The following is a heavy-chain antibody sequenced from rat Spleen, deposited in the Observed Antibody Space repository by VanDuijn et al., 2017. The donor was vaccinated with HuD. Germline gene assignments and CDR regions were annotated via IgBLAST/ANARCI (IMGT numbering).Heavy chain of an antibody. CDR3: ATGEQGYWYFDF. J-gene: IGHJ1*01. D-gene: IGHD1-11*01. V-gene: IGHV5-19*01. CDR1: GFTFSNYG. Sequence: EVQLVESGGGLVQPGRSLKLSCAASGFTFSNYGMHWIRQAPTKGLEWVASISPSGGSTYYRDSVKGRFTISRDNAKSTLYLQMDSLRSEDTATYYCATGEQGYWYFDFWGPGTMVTVSS. CDR2: ISPSGGST.